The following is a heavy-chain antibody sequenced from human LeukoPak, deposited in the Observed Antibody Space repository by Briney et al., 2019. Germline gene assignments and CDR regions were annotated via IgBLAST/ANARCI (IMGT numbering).Heavy chain of an antibody. Sequence: PSETLSLTCAVSGYSISSGYYWGWIRQPPGKGLEWIGSIYHSGSTYYNPSLKGRVTILVDTSKNQFSLKLSSVTAADTAVYYCARRGNWNDFDYWGQGTLVTVSS. CDR3: ARRGNWNDFDY. D-gene: IGHD1-20*01. CDR2: IYHSGST. J-gene: IGHJ4*02. V-gene: IGHV4-38-2*01. CDR1: GYSISSGYY.